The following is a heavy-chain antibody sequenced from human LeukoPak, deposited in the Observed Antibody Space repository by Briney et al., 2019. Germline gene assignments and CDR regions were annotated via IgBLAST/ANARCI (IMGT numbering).Heavy chain of an antibody. CDR3: AKGDTS. D-gene: IGHD2-21*02. V-gene: IGHV3-30*02. Sequence: GGSLRLSCAASGFNFSNYDIHWVRQTPGKGLEWVAFIRYDGSDKYYADSVKGRFIISRDNSKNTLYLQMNSLRAEDTAVYYCAKGDTSWGQGTPVTVSS. CDR1: GFNFSNYD. J-gene: IGHJ5*02. CDR2: IRYDGSDK.